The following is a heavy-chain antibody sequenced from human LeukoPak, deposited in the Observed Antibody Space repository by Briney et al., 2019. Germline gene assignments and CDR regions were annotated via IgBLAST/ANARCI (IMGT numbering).Heavy chain of an antibody. J-gene: IGHJ6*02. V-gene: IGHV3-48*02. CDR2: FSDSSSLT. CDR3: AKVIRGGYGMDV. Sequence: GGSLRLSCAASGFTFSSFGMNWVRQAPGKGLEWVSYFSDSSSLTYYADSVKGRFTISRDNAKNSLSLQLNSLRDEDTAVYFCAKVIRGGYGMDVWGQGTTVTVSS. CDR1: GFTFSSFG. D-gene: IGHD3-10*01.